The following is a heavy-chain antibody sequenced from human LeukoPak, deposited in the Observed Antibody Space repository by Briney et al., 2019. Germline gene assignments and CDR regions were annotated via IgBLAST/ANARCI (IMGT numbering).Heavy chain of an antibody. J-gene: IGHJ4*02. CDR2: IYYSGST. V-gene: IGHV4-39*07. CDR3: ARVGIAARRGLDH. CDR1: GGSISSSSYY. Sequence: PSETLSLTCTVSGGSISSSSYYWGWIRQPPGKGLEWIGSIYYSGSTYYNPSLKSRVTISVDTSKNQFSLKLSSVTAADTAVYYCARVGIAARRGLDHWGQGTLVTVSS. D-gene: IGHD6-6*01.